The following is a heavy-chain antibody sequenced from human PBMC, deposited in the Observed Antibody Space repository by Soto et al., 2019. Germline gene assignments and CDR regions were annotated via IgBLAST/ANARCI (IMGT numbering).Heavy chain of an antibody. J-gene: IGHJ4*02. D-gene: IGHD4-17*01. CDR3: ASEDYGDYGGYFDY. CDR2: TYHSGNP. V-gene: IGHV4-30-2*01. CDR1: DGSIRTGGYS. Sequence: QLQLQESGSGLVKPSQTLSLTCTVSDGSIRTGGYSWSWIRQPPGKGLEWIGNTYHSGNPYYNPSLKSRVTISLDGSKNQFSLKVSSVTAADTAVYYCASEDYGDYGGYFDYWGQGSLVTVSS.